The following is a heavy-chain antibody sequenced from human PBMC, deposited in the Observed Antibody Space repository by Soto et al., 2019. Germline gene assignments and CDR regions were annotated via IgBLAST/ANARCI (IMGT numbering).Heavy chain of an antibody. CDR3: ARVRGSGSYYRYYYYYMDV. J-gene: IGHJ6*03. V-gene: IGHV1-18*01. CDR1: GYTFTSYG. Sequence: ASVKVSCKASGYTFTSYGISWVRQAPGQGLEWMGWISAYNGNTNYAQKLQGRVTMTTDTSTSTAYMELRSLRSDDTAVYYCARVRGSGSYYRYYYYYMDVWGKGTTVTAP. D-gene: IGHD3-10*01. CDR2: ISAYNGNT.